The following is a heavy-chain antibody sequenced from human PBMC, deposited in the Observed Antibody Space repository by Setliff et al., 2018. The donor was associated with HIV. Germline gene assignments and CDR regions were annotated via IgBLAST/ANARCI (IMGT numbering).Heavy chain of an antibody. J-gene: IGHJ4*02. CDR3: ARGPITMIVVYFDY. CDR1: GYTFTGYY. V-gene: IGHV1-2*02. CDR2: INPNSGGT. D-gene: IGHD3-22*01. Sequence: ASVMVSCKASGYTFTGYYMHWVRQAPGQGLEWMGWINPNSGGTNYAQKFQGRVTMTRDTSISTAYMELSRLRSDDTAVYYCARGPITMIVVYFDYWGQGTLVTVSS.